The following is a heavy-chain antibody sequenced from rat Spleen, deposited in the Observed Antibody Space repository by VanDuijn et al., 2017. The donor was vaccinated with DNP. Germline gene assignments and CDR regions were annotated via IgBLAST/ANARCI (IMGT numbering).Heavy chain of an antibody. CDR2: IDSAGST. CDR1: DDSVTSGWR. CDR3: TRGDILRSFDY. Sequence: EVQLQESGPGLVKPSQSLSLTCSVTDDSVTSGWRWNWVRKFPGNELEWMGYIDSAGSTGYNPSLSSRISITSDTSKNQFFLQVNSVTTDDTATYYCTRGDILRSFDYWGQGVMVTVSS. V-gene: IGHV3-3*01. D-gene: IGHD1-6*01. J-gene: IGHJ2*01.